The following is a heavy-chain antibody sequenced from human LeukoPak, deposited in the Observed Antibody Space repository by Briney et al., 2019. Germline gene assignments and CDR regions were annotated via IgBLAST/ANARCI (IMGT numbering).Heavy chain of an antibody. CDR2: INPNGGDT. V-gene: IGHV1-2*06. J-gene: IGHJ6*02. D-gene: IGHD3-16*01. CDR3: ATNRLYGMDV. Sequence: ASVKVSCKASGYNFPAYFMHWVRQAPGQGLEWMGRINPNGGDTKYAQKFRGRVTMTEDTSTDTAYMELSSLRSEDTAVYYCATNRLYGMDVWGQGTTVTVSS. CDR1: GYNFPAYF.